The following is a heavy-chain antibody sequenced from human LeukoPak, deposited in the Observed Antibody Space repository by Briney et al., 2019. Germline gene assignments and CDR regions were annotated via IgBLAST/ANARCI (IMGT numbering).Heavy chain of an antibody. CDR2: IIPIFGTA. V-gene: IGHV1-69*13. D-gene: IGHD2-2*03. Sequence: SVKVSCKASGGTFSSYAISWVRQAPGQGLEWMGGIIPIFGTANYAQKFQGRVTVTADESTSTAYMELSSLRSEDTAVYYCARDFGYRSSTSCYLALYSWGQGTLVTVSS. J-gene: IGHJ4*02. CDR1: GGTFSSYA. CDR3: ARDFGYRSSTSCYLALYS.